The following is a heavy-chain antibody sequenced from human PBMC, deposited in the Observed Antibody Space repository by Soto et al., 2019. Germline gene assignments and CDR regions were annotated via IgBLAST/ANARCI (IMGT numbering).Heavy chain of an antibody. V-gene: IGHV3-23*01. Sequence: GVSLRLSCAASGFTFSSYAMSWVRQAPGKGLEWVSAISGSGGSTYYADSVKGRFTISRDNSKNTLYLQMNSLRAEGTAVYYCAKAVGGDYQDDGFDIWGQGTMVTVSS. J-gene: IGHJ3*02. D-gene: IGHD4-17*01. CDR2: ISGSGGST. CDR1: GFTFSSYA. CDR3: AKAVGGDYQDDGFDI.